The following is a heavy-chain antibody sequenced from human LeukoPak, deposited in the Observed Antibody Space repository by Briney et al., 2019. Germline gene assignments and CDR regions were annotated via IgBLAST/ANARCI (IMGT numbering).Heavy chain of an antibody. J-gene: IGHJ4*02. V-gene: IGHV3-74*01. CDR1: GFTFSGHW. CDR3: AKGYCSGTSCYSGLD. D-gene: IGHD2-2*01. Sequence: PGGSLRLSCAASGFTFSGHWMYWVRQAPGKGLVWVSRINPDGSDTSYADPVKGRFTISRDNSKNTLSLQMNSLRPEDTAVYYCAKGYCSGTSCYSGLDWGQGTLVAVSS. CDR2: INPDGSDT.